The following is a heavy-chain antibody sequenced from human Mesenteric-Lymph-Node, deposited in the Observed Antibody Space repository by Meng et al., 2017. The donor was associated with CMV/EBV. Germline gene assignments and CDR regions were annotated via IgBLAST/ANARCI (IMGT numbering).Heavy chain of an antibody. CDR3: AGEDNTERVVSTDDQTFSIGY. CDR1: VNTFTGYY. J-gene: IGHJ4*02. CDR2: FNPNSGGT. D-gene: IGHD2-2*01. Sequence: SVKVSCKASVNTFTGYYIHLLRQAPGQGLEWLGWFNPNSGGTSYTQKCQGRVSMTGDTSITTTYMELNWLTSDDTAVYYCAGEDNTERVVSTDDQTFSIGYWGQGTLVTVSS. V-gene: IGHV1-2*02.